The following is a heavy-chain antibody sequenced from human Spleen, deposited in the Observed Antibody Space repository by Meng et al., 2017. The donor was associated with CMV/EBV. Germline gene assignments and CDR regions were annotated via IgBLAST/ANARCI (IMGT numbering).Heavy chain of an antibody. V-gene: IGHV3-30*04. Sequence: GGSLRLSCAASGFTFSSYAMHWVRQAPGKGLEWVAVISNDGIDKYYADSVRGRFTISRDNSKNTLYLQMNSLRAEDTAVYYCAKDLLKVSGNYELLRYYYYGMDVWGQGTTVTVSS. CDR2: ISNDGIDK. D-gene: IGHD4-11*01. J-gene: IGHJ6*02. CDR3: AKDLLKVSGNYELLRYYYYGMDV. CDR1: GFTFSSYA.